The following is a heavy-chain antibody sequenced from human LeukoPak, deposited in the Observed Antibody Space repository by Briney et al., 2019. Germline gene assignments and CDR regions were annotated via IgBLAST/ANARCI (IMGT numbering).Heavy chain of an antibody. Sequence: ASVKVPCKASGYTFTSYYMLWVRQAPGQGLEGMGIINPSGGSTSYAQKFQGRVTMTRDTSTSTVYMELSSLRSEDTAVYYCARDLNVVVPAAPPHAFDIWGQGTMVTVSS. V-gene: IGHV1-46*01. J-gene: IGHJ3*02. CDR1: GYTFTSYY. D-gene: IGHD2-2*01. CDR3: ARDLNVVVPAAPPHAFDI. CDR2: INPSGGST.